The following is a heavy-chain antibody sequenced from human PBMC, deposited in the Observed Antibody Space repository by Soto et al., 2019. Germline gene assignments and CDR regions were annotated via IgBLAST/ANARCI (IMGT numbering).Heavy chain of an antibody. CDR3: ARGYCSGGSCFAFGYYYYGMDV. CDR1: GGTFSSYA. Sequence: SVKVSCKASGGTFSSYAISWVRQAPGQGLEWMGGIIPIFGTANYAQKFQGRVTITADESTSTAYMELSSLRSEDTAVYYCARGYCSGGSCFAFGYYYYGMDVWGQGTTVTVSS. V-gene: IGHV1-69*13. D-gene: IGHD2-15*01. J-gene: IGHJ6*02. CDR2: IIPIFGTA.